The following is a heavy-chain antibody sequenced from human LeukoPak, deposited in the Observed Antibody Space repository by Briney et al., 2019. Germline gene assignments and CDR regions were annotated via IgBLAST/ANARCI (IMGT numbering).Heavy chain of an antibody. Sequence: GESLKISCKGSGYSFTSYWIGWVRQMPGKGLEWMGTVYPGDSETKYSPAFEGQVTISGGKSINTIYLQWDSLKASDTAMYYCARAKGSIYFYGMDVWAQGTMVIVSS. CDR2: VYPGDSET. CDR3: ARAKGSIYFYGMDV. D-gene: IGHD2/OR15-2a*01. CDR1: GYSFTSYW. J-gene: IGHJ6*02. V-gene: IGHV5-51*01.